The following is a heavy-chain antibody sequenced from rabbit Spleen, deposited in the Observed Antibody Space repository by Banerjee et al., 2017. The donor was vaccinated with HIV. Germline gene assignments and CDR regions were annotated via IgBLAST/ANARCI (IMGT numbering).Heavy chain of an antibody. CDR3: AREDTGSNYRVFNL. J-gene: IGHJ4*01. D-gene: IGHD8-1*01. V-gene: IGHV1S45*01. CDR2: IYTGSGTT. CDR1: GFSFSTSYY. Sequence: QEQLEESGGDLVQPEGSLTLTCTASGFSFSTSYYTCWVRQAPGKGLEWIACIYTGSGTTYYASWAKGRFTISKTSSTTVTLQMTSLTAADTATYFCAREDTGSNYRVFNLWGPGTLITVS.